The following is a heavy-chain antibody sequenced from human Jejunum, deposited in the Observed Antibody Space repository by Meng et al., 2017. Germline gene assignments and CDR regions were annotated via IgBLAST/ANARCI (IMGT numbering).Heavy chain of an antibody. V-gene: IGHV4-4*02. CDR3: ARADYVRYFDL. J-gene: IGHJ2*01. D-gene: IGHD3-10*02. Sequence: QVQLQESGPGLVKPSETRSFTCAVSGGSIESNNWWTWIRQPPGQGLEWIGEVYHSGSTHYNPSLQSRVTISIDNSKNRFSLSLNSVTAADTAIYYCARADYVRYFDLWGRGTLVTVSS. CDR1: GGSIESNNW. CDR2: VYHSGST.